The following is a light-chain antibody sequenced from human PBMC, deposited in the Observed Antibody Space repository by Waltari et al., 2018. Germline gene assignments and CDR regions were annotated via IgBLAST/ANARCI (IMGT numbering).Light chain of an antibody. CDR1: QNRGWY. J-gene: IGKJ1*01. CDR2: ESF. Sequence: EKVLTQAPVTLSLSPGERATLSGRARQNRGWYLVWYQQKPGQGPRLLILESFRRATGTPHRFSGRGSETECSLNISKLEPEDFSVYYGQNHERLPATFGQATTVEIK. CDR3: QNHERLPAT. V-gene: IGKV3D-20*02.